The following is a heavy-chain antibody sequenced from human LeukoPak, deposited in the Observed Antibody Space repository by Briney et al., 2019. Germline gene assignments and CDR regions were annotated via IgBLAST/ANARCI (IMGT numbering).Heavy chain of an antibody. CDR2: TFYSGST. V-gene: IGHV4-59*08. D-gene: IGHD1-26*01. CDR1: GGSIGSYY. Sequence: SVTLSLTCSGSGGSIGSYYWSWIRHTPGKGLEWIGHTFYSGSTTSNTSLKGRITITVDTSKNQFALRLTPVTAATTAVYYCARRKWDVSFDYWGQGALVIVSS. CDR3: ARRKWDVSFDY. J-gene: IGHJ4*02.